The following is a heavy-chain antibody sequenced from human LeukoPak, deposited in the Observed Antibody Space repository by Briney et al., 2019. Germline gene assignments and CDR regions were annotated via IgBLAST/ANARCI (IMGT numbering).Heavy chain of an antibody. Sequence: SETLSLTCTVSGGSISSSSYYWGWIRQPPGKGLEWIGSIYYSGSTYYNPSLKSRVTISVDTSKNQFSLKLSSVTAADTAVYYCARLGYYYGSGSYFPIDYWGQGTLVTVSS. V-gene: IGHV4-39*07. CDR1: GGSISSSSYY. J-gene: IGHJ4*02. CDR2: IYYSGST. D-gene: IGHD3-10*01. CDR3: ARLGYYYGSGSYFPIDY.